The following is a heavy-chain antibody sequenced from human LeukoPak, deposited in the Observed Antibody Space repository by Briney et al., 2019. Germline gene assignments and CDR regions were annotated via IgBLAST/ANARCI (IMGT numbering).Heavy chain of an antibody. CDR1: GYTFTSYG. Sequence: ASVKVSCKASGYTFTSYGISWVRQAPGQGLEWMGWISAYNGNTNYAQKLQGRVTMTTDTSTSTAYMELSSLRSEDTAVYYCAIVVVPAAIRHFDYWGQGTLVTVSS. CDR2: ISAYNGNT. D-gene: IGHD2-2*02. J-gene: IGHJ4*02. CDR3: AIVVVPAAIRHFDY. V-gene: IGHV1-18*01.